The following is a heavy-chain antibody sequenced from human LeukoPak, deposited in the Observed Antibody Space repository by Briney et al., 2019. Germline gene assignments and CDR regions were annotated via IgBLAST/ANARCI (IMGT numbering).Heavy chain of an antibody. CDR1: GFTFSSYG. CDR2: IRYDGSNK. D-gene: IGHD3-10*01. CDR3: ARDQMVRGVLDY. Sequence: LAGGSLRLSCAASGFTFSSYGMHWVRQAPGKGLEWVAFIRYDGSNKYYADSVKGRFTISRDNSKNTLYLQMNSLRAEDTAVYYCARDQMVRGVLDYWGQGTLVTVSS. V-gene: IGHV3-30*02. J-gene: IGHJ4*02.